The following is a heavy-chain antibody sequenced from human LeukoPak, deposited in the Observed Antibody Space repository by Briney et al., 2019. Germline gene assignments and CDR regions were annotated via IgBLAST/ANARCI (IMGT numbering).Heavy chain of an antibody. D-gene: IGHD2-2*01. V-gene: IGHV3-30*03. CDR3: ARDQVPAAIRGNWFDP. CDR1: GFTFSSYG. J-gene: IGHJ5*02. CDR2: ISYDGSNK. Sequence: PGGSLRLSCAASGFTFSSYGMHWVRQAPGKGLEWVAVISYDGSNKYYADSVKGRFTISRDNAKNSLYLQMNSLRAEDTAVYYCARDQVPAAIRGNWFDPWGQGTLVTVSS.